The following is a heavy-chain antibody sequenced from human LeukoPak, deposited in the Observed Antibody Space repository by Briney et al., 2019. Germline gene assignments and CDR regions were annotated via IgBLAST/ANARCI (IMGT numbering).Heavy chain of an antibody. CDR2: INPYSGGT. D-gene: IGHD3-3*01. Sequence: ASVKVSCKASGYTFSGYYVHWVRQAPGQGLEWMGRINPYSGGTNYAQKFQGRVTMTRDTPISIVYMELSSLRSDDTAVYFCARGLSRIFGVVIIGRSFDHWGQGTLVTVSS. V-gene: IGHV1-2*06. CDR1: GYTFSGYY. J-gene: IGHJ4*02. CDR3: ARGLSRIFGVVIIGRSFDH.